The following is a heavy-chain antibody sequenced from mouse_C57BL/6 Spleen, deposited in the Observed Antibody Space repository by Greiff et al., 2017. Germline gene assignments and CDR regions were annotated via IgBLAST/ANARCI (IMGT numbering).Heavy chain of an antibody. D-gene: IGHD1-1*01. J-gene: IGHJ2*01. CDR2: IDPSDSYT. CDR1: GYTFTSYW. Sequence: VQLQQPGAELVKPGASVKLSCKASGYTFTSYWMQWVKQRPGQGLEWIGEIDPSDSYTNYNQKFKGKATLTVDTSSSTAYMQISSLTSEDSAVYYCARGYGSSFDYWGQGTTLTVSS. CDR3: ARGYGSSFDY. V-gene: IGHV1-50*01.